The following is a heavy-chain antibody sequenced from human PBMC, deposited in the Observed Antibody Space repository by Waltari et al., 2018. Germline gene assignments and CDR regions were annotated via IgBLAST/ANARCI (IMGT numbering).Heavy chain of an antibody. D-gene: IGHD3-3*01. Sequence: QVQLQQWGAGLLKPSETLSLTCAVYGGSFSGYYWSWIRQPPGKGLEWIGEINHSGSTNYNPSLKGRVTISVDTSKNQVSLKLSSVTAADTAVYYCARRSSITIFGVVIIQGAFDIWGQGTMVTVSS. V-gene: IGHV4-34*01. J-gene: IGHJ3*02. CDR2: INHSGST. CDR1: GGSFSGYY. CDR3: ARRSSITIFGVVIIQGAFDI.